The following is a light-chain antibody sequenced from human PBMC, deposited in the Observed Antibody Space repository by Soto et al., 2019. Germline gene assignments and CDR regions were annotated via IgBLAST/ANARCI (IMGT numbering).Light chain of an antibody. J-gene: IGKJ5*01. CDR3: QQSYT. V-gene: IGKV1-39*01. Sequence: DIQMTQSPSTLSASVGDRVTITCRASQSVSTWLAWYQQKPGKAPKLLIYAASSLQSGVPSRFSGSGSGTDFTLTISNLQPEDFATYYCQQSYTFGQGTRLEIK. CDR2: AAS. CDR1: QSVSTW.